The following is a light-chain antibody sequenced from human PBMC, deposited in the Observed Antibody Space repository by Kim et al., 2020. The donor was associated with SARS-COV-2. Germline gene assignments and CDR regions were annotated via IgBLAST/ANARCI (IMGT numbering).Light chain of an antibody. CDR2: GVS. Sequence: VSPGERAPLSCRSSQGSSNNFAWYQQKPGRAPRLLIYGVSTRATDIPARFSGSGSGTDFTLTISSLQSEDFAVYYCQQYNNWPPNTFGQGTKLEI. J-gene: IGKJ2*01. CDR3: QQYNNWPPNT. CDR1: QGSSNN. V-gene: IGKV3-15*01.